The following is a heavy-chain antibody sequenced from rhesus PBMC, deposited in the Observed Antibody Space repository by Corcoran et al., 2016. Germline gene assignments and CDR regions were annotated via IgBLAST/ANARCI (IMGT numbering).Heavy chain of an antibody. CDR3: ARNTHSGSWSLFSLDV. Sequence: QVQLQESCPGLVTPSETLSLTCAVSGGSISGYSCNWIRPPPGQGLGGIGYIGGSSGSTYYNPALKSRVTISTDTSKNQVSLKLSSVTAADTAVYYCARNTHSGSWSLFSLDVWGRGVLVTVSS. CDR2: IGGSSGST. V-gene: IGHV4-165*02. D-gene: IGHD6-25*01. J-gene: IGHJ5-2*02. CDR1: GGSISGYS.